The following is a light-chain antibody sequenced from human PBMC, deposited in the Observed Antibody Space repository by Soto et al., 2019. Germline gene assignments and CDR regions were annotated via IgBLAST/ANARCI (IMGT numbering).Light chain of an antibody. Sequence: ERVMTQSPATLSVSVGERATLACRASQSVSSNLAWYQQKPGQAPRLLIYGASTRATGIPARFSGSGSGTEFTLTISSLQSEDFAVYYCQQYNNWPPLTFGGGTKVDIK. V-gene: IGKV3-15*01. CDR3: QQYNNWPPLT. CDR2: GAS. CDR1: QSVSSN. J-gene: IGKJ4*01.